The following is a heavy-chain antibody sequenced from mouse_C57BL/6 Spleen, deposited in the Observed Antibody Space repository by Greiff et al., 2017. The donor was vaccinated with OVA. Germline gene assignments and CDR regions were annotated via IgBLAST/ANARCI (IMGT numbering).Heavy chain of an antibody. J-gene: IGHJ2*01. Sequence: QVQLQQSGAELVRPGASVTLSCNASGYTFTDYEMHWVKQTPVHGLEWIGAIDPETGGTAYNQKFKGKAILTADKSSSTAYMELRSLTSEDSAVYYCSREEKLLRYPDYWGQGTTLTVSS. CDR1: GYTFTDYE. CDR3: SREEKLLRYPDY. CDR2: IDPETGGT. D-gene: IGHD1-1*01. V-gene: IGHV1-15*01.